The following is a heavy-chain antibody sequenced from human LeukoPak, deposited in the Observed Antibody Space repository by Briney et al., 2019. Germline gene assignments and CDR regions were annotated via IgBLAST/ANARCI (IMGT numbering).Heavy chain of an antibody. CDR1: GGSISSYY. CDR2: IYYSGST. Sequence: SETLSLTCTVSGGSISSYYWSWIRQPPGKGLEWIGYIYYSGSTYYNPSLKSRVTISVDTSKNQFSLKLSSVTAADTAVYYCARLQLLYWFDPWGQGTLVTVSS. CDR3: ARLQLLYWFDP. J-gene: IGHJ5*02. D-gene: IGHD2-21*02. V-gene: IGHV4-59*04.